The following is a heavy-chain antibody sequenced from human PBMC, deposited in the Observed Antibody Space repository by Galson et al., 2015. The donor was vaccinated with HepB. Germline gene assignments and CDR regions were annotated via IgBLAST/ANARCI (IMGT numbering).Heavy chain of an antibody. D-gene: IGHD3-22*01. V-gene: IGHV1-3*01. CDR1: GYTFTSYA. J-gene: IGHJ5*02. CDR2: INAGNGNT. Sequence: SVKVSCKASGYTFTSYAMHWVRQAPGQRLEWMGWINAGNGNTKYSQMFQGRVTITRDTSANIAYMELSSLRSEDTAVYYCARDRGRHYDSSGYPVNWFDPWGQGTLVIVSS. CDR3: ARDRGRHYDSSGYPVNWFDP.